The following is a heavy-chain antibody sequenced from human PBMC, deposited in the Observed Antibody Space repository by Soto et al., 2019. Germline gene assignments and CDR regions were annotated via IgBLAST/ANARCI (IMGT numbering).Heavy chain of an antibody. D-gene: IGHD3-22*01. Sequence: AGVSLRLSCAASGFSFSSSWMNWGRQAPGKGLEWVADIKEDGSEKYYVDSLKGRFTISRDNAKNSLYLQMNSLRAEDTAVYYCARGDYYDRRFDSWGQGTLVTVSS. V-gene: IGHV3-7*03. CDR1: GFSFSSSW. CDR2: IKEDGSEK. J-gene: IGHJ4*02. CDR3: ARGDYYDRRFDS.